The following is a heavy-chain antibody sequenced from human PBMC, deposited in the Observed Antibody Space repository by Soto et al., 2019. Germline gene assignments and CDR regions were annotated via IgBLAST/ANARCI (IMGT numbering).Heavy chain of an antibody. CDR3: ARGSSGWSGWFDP. V-gene: IGHV1-18*01. D-gene: IGHD6-19*01. J-gene: IGHJ5*02. Sequence: ASVKVSCKGSGYAFTSYCISWVLQAPGQGLEWMGWISAYNGNTNYAQKLQGRVTMTTDTSTSTAYMELRSLRSDDTAVYYCARGSSGWSGWFDPWGQGTLVTVSS. CDR1: GYAFTSYC. CDR2: ISAYNGNT.